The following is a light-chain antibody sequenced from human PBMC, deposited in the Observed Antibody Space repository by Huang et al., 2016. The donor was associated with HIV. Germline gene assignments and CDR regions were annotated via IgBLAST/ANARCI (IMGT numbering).Light chain of an antibody. CDR2: TVS. CDR1: QNITKS. Sequence: DIQMTQSPPSLSASVGDRVTFTCRADQNITKSLNWYQQKPGKAPKLLSYTVSTLESGVPSRFSGSGSGSRFTLNIGNLQPEDFVTYYCQQSFSVPRTFG. J-gene: IGKJ1*01. V-gene: IGKV1-39*01. CDR3: QQSFSVPRT.